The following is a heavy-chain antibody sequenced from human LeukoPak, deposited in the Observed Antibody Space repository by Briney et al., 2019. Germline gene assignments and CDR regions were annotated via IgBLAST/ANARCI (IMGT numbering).Heavy chain of an antibody. V-gene: IGHV3-7*01. CDR3: ARDGLIAAAFPTLFDY. D-gene: IGHD6-13*01. Sequence: PSETLSLTCTVSGGSISSSSYYWGWIRQPPGKGLEWVANIKQDGSEKYYVDSVKGRFTISRDNAKNSLYLQMNSLRAEDTAVYYCARDGLIAAAFPTLFDYWGQGTLVTVSS. J-gene: IGHJ4*02. CDR2: IKQDGSEK. CDR1: GGSISSSSYY.